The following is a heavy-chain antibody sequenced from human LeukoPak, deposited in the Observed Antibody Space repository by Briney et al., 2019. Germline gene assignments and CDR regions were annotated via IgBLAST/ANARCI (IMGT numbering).Heavy chain of an antibody. J-gene: IGHJ4*02. D-gene: IGHD3-10*01. Sequence: GGSLRLSCAASGFTVDSNYLSWVRQAPGKGLEWVSTISGSGGSTYYADSVKGRFTISRDNSKNTLYLQMNSLRAEDTAVYYCAKEEGYGSGSNDYWGQGTLVTVSS. CDR2: ISGSGGST. CDR3: AKEEGYGSGSNDY. V-gene: IGHV3-23*01. CDR1: GFTVDSNY.